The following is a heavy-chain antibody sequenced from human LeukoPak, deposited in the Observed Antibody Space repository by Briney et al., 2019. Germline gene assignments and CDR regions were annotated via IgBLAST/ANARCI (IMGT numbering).Heavy chain of an antibody. CDR1: GFTFSSYA. D-gene: IGHD6-19*01. J-gene: IGHJ4*02. CDR3: AKDWMAVADSYYFDY. Sequence: GGSLRLSCAASGFTFSSYAMSWVRPAPGKGLEWVSAISGSGGSTYYADSVKGRFTISRDSSKNTLYLQMNSLRAEDTAVYYCAKDWMAVADSYYFDYWGQGTLVTVSS. V-gene: IGHV3-23*01. CDR2: ISGSGGST.